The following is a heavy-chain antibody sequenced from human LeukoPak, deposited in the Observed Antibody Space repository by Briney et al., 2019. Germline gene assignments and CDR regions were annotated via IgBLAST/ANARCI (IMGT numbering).Heavy chain of an antibody. CDR2: IYYSGST. D-gene: IGHD3-22*01. CDR3: ARGTYYYDSSGRFGYLFDY. CDR1: GGSISSHY. J-gene: IGHJ4*02. Sequence: PSETLSLTCTVSGGSISSHYWSWIRQPPGKGLEWIGYIYYSGSTNYNPSLKSRVTISVDTSKNPFSLKMSSVTAADTAVYYCARGTYYYDSSGRFGYLFDYWGQGTLVTVSS. V-gene: IGHV4-59*11.